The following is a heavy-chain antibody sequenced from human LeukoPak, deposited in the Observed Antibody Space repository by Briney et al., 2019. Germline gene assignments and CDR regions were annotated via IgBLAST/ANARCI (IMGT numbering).Heavy chain of an antibody. Sequence: ASVKVSCKASGGTFSSYAISWVRQAPGQGLEWMGIINPSGGSTSYAQKFQGRVTMTRDMSTSTVYMELSSLRSEDTAVYYCARDGTQLGRYFDWLPRGYYYYYMDVWGKGTTVTVSS. CDR1: GGTFSSYA. J-gene: IGHJ6*03. CDR3: ARDGTQLGRYFDWLPRGYYYYYMDV. D-gene: IGHD3-9*01. CDR2: INPSGGST. V-gene: IGHV1-46*01.